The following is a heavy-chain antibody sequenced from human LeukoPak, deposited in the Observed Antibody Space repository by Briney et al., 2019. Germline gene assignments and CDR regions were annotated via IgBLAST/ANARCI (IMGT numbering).Heavy chain of an antibody. CDR1: GFTFSRYW. CDR3: AKASYDYVWGSYSLFDY. V-gene: IGHV3-74*01. Sequence: GGSLRLSCADSGFTFSRYWMHWVRQTPGKGLVWVSCISADGSVTRYADSVKGRFTISRDNTKSTLYLQMHSLRAEDTAVYYCAKASYDYVWGSYSLFDYWGQGTLVTVSS. CDR2: ISADGSVT. D-gene: IGHD3-16*01. J-gene: IGHJ4*02.